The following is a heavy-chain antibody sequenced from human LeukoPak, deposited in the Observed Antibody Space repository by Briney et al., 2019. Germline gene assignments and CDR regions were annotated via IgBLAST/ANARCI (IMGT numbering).Heavy chain of an antibody. CDR2: VGGTDGRT. CDR1: GFTFSTYN. Sequence: GGSLRLSCAASGFTFSTYNMNWVRQAPGKGLEWVSAVGGTDGRTYYADFVKGRFTISRDSSKNTLYLQMNSLRAGDTAVYCSAKDGSYYFDYWGQGTLVTVSS. J-gene: IGHJ4*02. CDR3: AKDGSYYFDY. V-gene: IGHV3-23*01.